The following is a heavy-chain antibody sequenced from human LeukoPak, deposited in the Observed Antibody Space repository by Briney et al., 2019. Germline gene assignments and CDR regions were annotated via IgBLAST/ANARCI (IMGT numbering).Heavy chain of an antibody. CDR2: IKYDGSEK. CDR1: GFTLSSYW. D-gene: IGHD6-13*01. V-gene: IGHV3-7*01. CDR3: ARDIAAAGLFFDY. Sequence: GGSLRLSCAASGFTLSSYWMSWVRQAPGKGLDWVANIKYDGSEKYYVDSAKGRFTISRDTAKNSLYLQMNSLRAEDTAVYYCARDIAAAGLFFDYWGQGTLVTVSS. J-gene: IGHJ4*02.